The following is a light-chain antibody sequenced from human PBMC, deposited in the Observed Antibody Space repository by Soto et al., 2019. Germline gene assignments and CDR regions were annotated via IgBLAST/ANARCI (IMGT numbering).Light chain of an antibody. CDR1: QSVSSSY. V-gene: IGKV3-20*01. CDR2: GAS. CDR3: QKYGSSPWE. Sequence: EIVLMQSPGTLSLSPGERATLSCSASQSVSSSYLAWYQQKPGQSPRRLIYGASSRATGIPDRFIGSGSGTDFTLTISGLEPEDFAVDYCQKYGSSPWEFGQGTKVEIK. J-gene: IGKJ1*01.